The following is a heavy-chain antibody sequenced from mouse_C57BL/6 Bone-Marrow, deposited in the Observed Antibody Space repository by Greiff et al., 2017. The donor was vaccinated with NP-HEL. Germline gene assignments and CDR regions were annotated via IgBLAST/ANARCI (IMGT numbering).Heavy chain of an antibody. CDR2: IRSKSNNSAT. D-gene: IGHD3-3*01. CDR3: VRGDSYWYFDV. Sequence: DVKLVESGGGLVQPKGSLKLSCAASGFSFNTYAMNWVRQAPGQGLEWVARIRSKSNNSATYYADSVKDRFTISRDDSESMLYLQMNNLKTEDTAMYYCVRGDSYWYFDVWGTGTTVTVSS. J-gene: IGHJ1*03. CDR1: GFSFNTYA. V-gene: IGHV10-1*01.